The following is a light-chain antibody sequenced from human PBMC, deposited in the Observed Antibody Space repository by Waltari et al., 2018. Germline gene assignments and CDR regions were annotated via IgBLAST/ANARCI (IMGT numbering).Light chain of an antibody. CDR2: AAS. CDR3: QQANSFPRT. J-gene: IGKJ1*01. V-gene: IGKV1-12*01. CDR1: QGISNW. Sequence: DIQMTQSPSSVSASVGDRVTITCRASQGISNWLAWYQQKPGKAPNLLIYAASSLRSGVPSRFSGSGSGIDFTLTISSLQPEDLANYYCQQANSFPRTFGQGTKVEIK.